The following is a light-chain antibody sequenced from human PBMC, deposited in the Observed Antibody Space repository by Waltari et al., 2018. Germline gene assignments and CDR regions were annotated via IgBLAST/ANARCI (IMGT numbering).Light chain of an antibody. CDR3: HQYGNSPWT. CDR1: QSIRSSF. Sequence: EIVLTQSPCTLSLSPGNRATLSRRASQSIRSSFLAWYQQKPVQAPRLLIYGASSRATGIPDRFSGSGSGTDFTLTISRLEPEDFAVYFCHQYGNSPWTFGQGTKVEIK. CDR2: GAS. V-gene: IGKV3-20*01. J-gene: IGKJ1*01.